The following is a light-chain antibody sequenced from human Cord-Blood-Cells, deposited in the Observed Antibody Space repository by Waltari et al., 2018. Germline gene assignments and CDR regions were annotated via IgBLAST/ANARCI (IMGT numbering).Light chain of an antibody. CDR2: GNG. Sequence: QSVLTQPPSVSGAPGQRVTISCTGSSSNIGAGYDVHWYQQLPGTAPKLLIYGNGNRPSGVPDRFSGSKSGTLASLAITGLQAEDEADYYCQSYDSSLSGSVFGGGTKLTVL. V-gene: IGLV1-40*01. CDR1: SSNIGAGYD. CDR3: QSYDSSLSGSV. J-gene: IGLJ3*02.